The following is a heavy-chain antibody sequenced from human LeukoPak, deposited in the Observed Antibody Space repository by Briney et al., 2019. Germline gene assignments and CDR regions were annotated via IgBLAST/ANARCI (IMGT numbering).Heavy chain of an antibody. D-gene: IGHD5-18*01. CDR1: GYTFTSYG. J-gene: IGHJ4*02. Sequence: ASVKVSCKASGYTFTSYGISWVRQAPGQGLEWMGWISAYNGNTKYAKKLQGRVTMTTDTSTSTAYMELRSLRSDDTAVYYCARVVDTAMVEGYYFDYWGQGTLVTVSS. CDR3: ARVVDTAMVEGYYFDY. CDR2: ISAYNGNT. V-gene: IGHV1-18*01.